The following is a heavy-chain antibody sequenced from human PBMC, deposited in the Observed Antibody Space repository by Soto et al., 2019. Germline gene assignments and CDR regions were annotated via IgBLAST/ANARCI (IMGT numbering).Heavy chain of an antibody. D-gene: IGHD2-15*01. V-gene: IGHV4-59*03. J-gene: IGHJ4*02. CDR3: AKTHSSTYSYYDY. CDR1: GDSISTYY. Sequence: SETLSLTCTVSGDSISTYYWSWIRQPPGGGLEWIGYVYYSGSTTYNPSLKSRVTIAVDTSKNQFSLKLTSVTAADTAIYYCAKTHSSTYSYYDYWGQGALVTVSS. CDR2: VYYSGST.